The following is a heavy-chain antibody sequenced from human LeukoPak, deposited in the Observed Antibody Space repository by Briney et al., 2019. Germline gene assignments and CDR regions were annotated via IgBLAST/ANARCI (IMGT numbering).Heavy chain of an antibody. CDR3: ARTVSGYYFNA. D-gene: IGHD5-12*01. V-gene: IGHV4-59*01. CDR2: VAYSGST. CDR1: GGSTNSYY. Sequence: SETLSLTYTVSGGSTNSYYWSWIRQSPGKGLEWIGYVAYSGSTNYNPSHKSRVTISLDTSKNQFSLKLSSVTAADTAVYYCARTVSGYYFNAWGPGTLVTVSS. J-gene: IGHJ5*02.